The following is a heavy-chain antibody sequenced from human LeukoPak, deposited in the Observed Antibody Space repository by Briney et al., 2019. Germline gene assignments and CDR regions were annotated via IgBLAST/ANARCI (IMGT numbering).Heavy chain of an antibody. J-gene: IGHJ4*02. CDR1: GDSVSSNSAA. CDR3: ARDPALGYCSSTSCWDHFDY. Sequence: SQTLSLTCAISGDSVSSNSAAWNWIRQSPSRGLEWLGRTYYRSKWYNDYAVSVKSRITINPDTSKNQFSLQLNSVTPEDTAVYYCARDPALGYCSSTSCWDHFDYWGQGTLVTVSS. CDR2: TYYRSKWYN. D-gene: IGHD2-2*01. V-gene: IGHV6-1*01.